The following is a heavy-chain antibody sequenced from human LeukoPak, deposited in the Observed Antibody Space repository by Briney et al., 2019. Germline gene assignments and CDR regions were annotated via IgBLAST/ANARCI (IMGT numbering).Heavy chain of an antibody. V-gene: IGHV3-33*08. CDR3: AAEGYCSSTSCQDAFDI. CDR2: IWYDGSNK. D-gene: IGHD2-2*01. Sequence: PGGSLRLSCAASGFTFDDYAMHWVRQAPGKGLEWVAVIWYDGSNKYYADSVKGRFTISRDNSKNTLYLQMNSLRAEDTAVYYCAAEGYCSSTSCQDAFDIWGQGTMVTVSS. J-gene: IGHJ3*02. CDR1: GFTFDDYA.